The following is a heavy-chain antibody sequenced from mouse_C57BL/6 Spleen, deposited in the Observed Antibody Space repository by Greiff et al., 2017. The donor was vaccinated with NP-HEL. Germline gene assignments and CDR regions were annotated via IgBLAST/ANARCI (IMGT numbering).Heavy chain of an antibody. CDR2: INPSNGGT. V-gene: IGHV1-53*01. D-gene: IGHD1-1*01. CDR1: GYTFTSYW. Sequence: QVQLQQSGTELVKPGASVKLSCKASGYTFTSYWMHWVKQRPGQGLEWIGNINPSNGGTNYNEKFKSKATLTVDKSSSTAYMQLSSLTSEDSAVYYCARTFTTVVDWYFDVWGTGTTVTVSS. CDR3: ARTFTTVVDWYFDV. J-gene: IGHJ1*03.